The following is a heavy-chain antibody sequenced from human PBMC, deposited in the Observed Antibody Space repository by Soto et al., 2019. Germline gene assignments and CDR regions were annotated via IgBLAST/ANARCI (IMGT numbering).Heavy chain of an antibody. J-gene: IGHJ4*02. CDR1: GYTFTSYG. CDR2: ISAYNGNT. V-gene: IGHV1-18*01. D-gene: IGHD3-3*01. CDR3: ARELGDFWSGYYTGSPDY. Sequence: ASVKVSCKASGYTFTSYGISWVRQAPGQGLEWMGWISAYNGNTNYAQKLQGRVTMTTDTSTSTAYLELRSLRSDDTAVYYCARELGDFWSGYYTGSPDYWGQGTLVTVSS.